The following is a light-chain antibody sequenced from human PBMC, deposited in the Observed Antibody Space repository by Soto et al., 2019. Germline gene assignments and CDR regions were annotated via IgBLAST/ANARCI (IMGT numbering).Light chain of an antibody. CDR3: QGFRGSPST. V-gene: IGKV3-20*01. CDR2: GAS. J-gene: IGKJ1*01. Sequence: EIVLRQSPGTLSLSPGERATLSCRASQSVSSNYLAWYQQKPGQAPRLLIYGASSRATGIPDRFSGSGSGTDFTLTISRLEPDYFSVDYCQGFRGSPSTF. CDR1: QSVSSNY.